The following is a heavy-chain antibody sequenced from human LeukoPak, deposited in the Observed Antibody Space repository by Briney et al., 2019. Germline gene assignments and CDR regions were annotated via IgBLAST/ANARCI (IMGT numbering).Heavy chain of an antibody. Sequence: GGSLRLSCAASGFTFSSYTMHWVRQAPGKGLEYVSAISSNGGSTYYANSVKGRFTISRDNSKNMLYLQMGSLRAEDMAVYYCATYSSLNRREFQFWGQGTLPTVSS. V-gene: IGHV3-64*01. D-gene: IGHD3-22*01. CDR3: ATYSSLNRREFQF. CDR2: ISSNGGST. J-gene: IGHJ1*01. CDR1: GFTFSSYT.